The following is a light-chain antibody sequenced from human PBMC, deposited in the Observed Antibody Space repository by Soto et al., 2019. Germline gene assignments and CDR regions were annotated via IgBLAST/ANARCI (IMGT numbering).Light chain of an antibody. CDR2: GNN. CDR3: AAWDGSLNNVL. CDR1: GSSIGTNT. V-gene: IGLV1-44*01. Sequence: QPVLTQPPSASGTPGQRVTIFCSGSGSSIGTNTVNWYRQLPGTAPKLLIYGNNQRPSGVPDRFSGSKSGTSASLAISGLQSEDEAEYYCAAWDGSLNNVLFGGGTKLTVL. J-gene: IGLJ2*01.